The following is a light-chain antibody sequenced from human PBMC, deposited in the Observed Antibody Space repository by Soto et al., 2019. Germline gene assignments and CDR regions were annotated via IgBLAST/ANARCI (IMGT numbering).Light chain of an antibody. CDR1: PSVDSN. Sequence: EIMMTPSPATLSFSPRGGATLSCRASPSVDSNLAWYQQKPGQAPRLLIFGASTRATGIPARSSGSGSGTDFTLTISSMQSEDFAVYICQQYDKWPLTFGGGTKVDIK. V-gene: IGKV3D-15*01. CDR3: QQYDKWPLT. CDR2: GAS. J-gene: IGKJ4*01.